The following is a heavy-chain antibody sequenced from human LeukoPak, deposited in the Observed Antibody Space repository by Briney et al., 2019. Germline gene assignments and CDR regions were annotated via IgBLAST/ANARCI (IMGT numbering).Heavy chain of an antibody. J-gene: IGHJ4*02. CDR1: GGSFTGHH. CDR2: VNHRGTT. D-gene: IGHD4-23*01. Sequence: SETLSLTCAVCGGSFTGHHWNWLRQSAGKGLDWIGEVNHRGTTNYNPSLKSRVTISVDTSKNQFFLKLTSVTAADTAVYYCARDPTTVVTLPYYFDFWGQGTLVTVSS. V-gene: IGHV4-34*01. CDR3: ARDPTTVVTLPYYFDF.